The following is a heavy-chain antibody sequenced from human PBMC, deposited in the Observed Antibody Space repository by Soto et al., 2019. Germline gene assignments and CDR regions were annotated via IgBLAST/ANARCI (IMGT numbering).Heavy chain of an antibody. Sequence: SETLSLTCTVSGGSISSYYWSWIRQPPGKGLEWIGYIYYSGSTNYNPSLKSRVTISVDTSKNQFSLKLSSVTAADTAVYYCARFFYSSSSPASWFVPWGQGTLVTVSS. V-gene: IGHV4-59*08. J-gene: IGHJ5*02. CDR1: GGSISSYY. CDR3: ARFFYSSSSPASWFVP. D-gene: IGHD6-6*01. CDR2: IYYSGST.